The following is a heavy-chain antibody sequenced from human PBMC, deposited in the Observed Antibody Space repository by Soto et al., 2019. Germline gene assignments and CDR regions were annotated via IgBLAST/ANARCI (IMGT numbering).Heavy chain of an antibody. CDR1: DYSIGSGYY. CDR2: IIHSGNT. J-gene: IGHJ3*02. D-gene: IGHD3-22*01. V-gene: IGHV4-38-2*02. CDR3: ARDWHYYDSSGYYYDAFDI. Sequence: SETLSLTCTVSDYSIGSGYYWGWIRQPPGKGLEWIGSIIHSGNTNYNPSLKSRVTMSVDTSKNQFSLKLSSVTAADTAVYYCARDWHYYDSSGYYYDAFDIWGQGTMVTVSS.